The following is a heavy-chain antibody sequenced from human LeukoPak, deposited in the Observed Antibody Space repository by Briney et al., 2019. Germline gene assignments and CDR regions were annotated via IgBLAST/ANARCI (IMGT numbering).Heavy chain of an antibody. J-gene: IGHJ6*03. Sequence: PSETLSLTCAVSGGSFSGYYWSWIRQPPGKGLEWIGEINHSGSTNYNPSLKSRVTISVDTSKNQFSLKLSSVTAADTAVYYCARKPRTTGTTTHSYYYSYYMDVWGKGTTVTVSS. CDR3: ARKPRTTGTTTHSYYYSYYMDV. D-gene: IGHD1-1*01. CDR2: INHSGST. CDR1: GGSFSGYY. V-gene: IGHV4-34*01.